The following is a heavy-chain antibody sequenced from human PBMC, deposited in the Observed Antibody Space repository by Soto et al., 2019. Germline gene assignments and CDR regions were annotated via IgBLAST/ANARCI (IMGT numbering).Heavy chain of an antibody. Sequence: SATLSLTCTVSGGSISTYYWNCIRQSAGKGLEWIGRGYLSGSTNCHPSLKSRVAMSVDTSNNQFSLKVTSVTAADTAVYYCARGGRDGFDIWGQGTMVT. CDR3: ARGGRDGFDI. V-gene: IGHV4-4*07. J-gene: IGHJ3*02. CDR1: GGSISTYY. CDR2: GYLSGST.